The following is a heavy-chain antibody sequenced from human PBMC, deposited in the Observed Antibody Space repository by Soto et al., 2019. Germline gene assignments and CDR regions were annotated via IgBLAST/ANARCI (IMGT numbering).Heavy chain of an antibody. CDR3: ARGGTYDSSGYYKLTLDY. CDR1: GGTFSSYG. V-gene: IGHV1-69*12. D-gene: IGHD3-22*01. Sequence: QVQLVPSGAEVKKPGSSVKVSCKPSGGTFSSYGISWVRQAPGQGLEWVGGIIPIFGSANYAQKFQGRVTITADESMSTDYMQLSSLTSDDTAVYYCARGGTYDSSGYYKLTLDYWGQGTLVTVSS. CDR2: IIPIFGSA. J-gene: IGHJ4*02.